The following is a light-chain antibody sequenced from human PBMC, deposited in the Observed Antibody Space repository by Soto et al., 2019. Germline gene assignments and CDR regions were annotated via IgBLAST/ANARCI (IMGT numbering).Light chain of an antibody. Sequence: DIQMTQSPSSLSASVGDRVTITCQASQDISNYLNWYQQKPGKAPKLLIYDASNLETGVPSRFSGSGSGTDFTFTISSLQPEDIATYYCQQYLNLPLTFGGGTKVEIK. CDR1: QDISNY. CDR2: DAS. V-gene: IGKV1-33*01. J-gene: IGKJ4*01. CDR3: QQYLNLPLT.